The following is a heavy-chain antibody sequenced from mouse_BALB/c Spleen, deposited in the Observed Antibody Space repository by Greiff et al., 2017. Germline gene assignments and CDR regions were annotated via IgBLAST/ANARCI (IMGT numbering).Heavy chain of an antibody. CDR3: ARDSSGYVEAY. CDR1: GFNIKDTY. Sequence: VHVKQSGAELVKPGASVKLSCTASGFNIKDTYMHWVKQRPEQGLEWIGRIDPANGNTKYDPKFQGKATITADTSSNTAYLQLSSLTSEDTAVYYCARDSSGYVEAYWGQGTLVTVSA. D-gene: IGHD3-2*01. CDR2: IDPANGNT. J-gene: IGHJ3*01. V-gene: IGHV14-3*02.